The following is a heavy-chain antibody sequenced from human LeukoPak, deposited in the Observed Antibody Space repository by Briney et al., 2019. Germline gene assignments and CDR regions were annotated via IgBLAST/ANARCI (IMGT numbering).Heavy chain of an antibody. Sequence: GESLKISCKGSGYSFSNYWIGRVRQMPGKGLEWMGIIYGGDSDTRYRPSFQGQVTISADKSINTVYLQWSSLKASDTAMYYCARRHDNGGYARIDYWGQGTLVTVSA. CDR2: IYGGDSDT. CDR1: GYSFSNYW. D-gene: IGHD3-22*01. CDR3: ARRHDNGGYARIDY. J-gene: IGHJ4*02. V-gene: IGHV5-51*01.